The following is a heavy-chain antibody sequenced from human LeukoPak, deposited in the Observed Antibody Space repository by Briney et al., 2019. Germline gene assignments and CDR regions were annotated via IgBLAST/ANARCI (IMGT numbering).Heavy chain of an antibody. CDR2: INPNSGGT. CDR1: GYTFTGYY. CDR3: ARPIRYSSGWYGY. Sequence: ASVKVSCKASGYTFTGYYMHWVRQAPGQGPEWMGWINPNSGGTNYAQKFQGRVTTTRDTSISTAYMELSRLRSDDTAVYYCARPIRYSSGWYGYWGQGTLVTVSS. D-gene: IGHD6-19*01. J-gene: IGHJ4*02. V-gene: IGHV1-2*02.